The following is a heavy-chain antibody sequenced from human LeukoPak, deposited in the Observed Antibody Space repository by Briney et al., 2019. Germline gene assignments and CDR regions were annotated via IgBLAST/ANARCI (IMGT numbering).Heavy chain of an antibody. CDR2: ISSSGSTI. Sequence: PGGSLRLSCAASGFTFSSYEMNWVRQAPGKGLEWVSYISSSGSTIYYADSVKGRFTISRDNAKNSLYLQMNSLRAEDTAVYYCARGPVGYSGYDPNPKFDYWGQGTLVTVSS. J-gene: IGHJ4*02. V-gene: IGHV3-48*03. CDR3: ARGPVGYSGYDPNPKFDY. D-gene: IGHD5-12*01. CDR1: GFTFSSYE.